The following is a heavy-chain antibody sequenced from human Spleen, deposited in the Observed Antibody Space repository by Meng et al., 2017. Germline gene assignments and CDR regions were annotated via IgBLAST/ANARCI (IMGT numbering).Heavy chain of an antibody. CDR3: ATSSAAAGND. J-gene: IGHJ4*02. V-gene: IGHV3-7*01. CDR1: GFIFSNYW. Sequence: LTCAASGFIFSNYWMTWVRQAPGKGREWVANIKQDGSAKYYVGSVRGRFTISRDNAKNSLYLQMNNLRADDTALYYCATSSAAAGNDWGQGTLVTVSS. CDR2: IKQDGSAK. D-gene: IGHD6-13*01.